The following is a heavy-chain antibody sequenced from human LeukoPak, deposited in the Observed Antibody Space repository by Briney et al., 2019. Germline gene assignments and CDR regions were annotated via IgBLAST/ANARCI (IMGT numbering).Heavy chain of an antibody. J-gene: IGHJ4*02. V-gene: IGHV3-48*03. CDR2: ISSSGNTI. CDR3: ARGMAMVGYFDY. Sequence: QPGGSLRFSCAASGFTFSSYEMNGVCQAPGKGLEWVSYISSSGNTIYYADSVKGRFTISRDNARNSLSLQMNSLRAEDTAVYYCARGMAMVGYFDYWGQGTLVTVSS. CDR1: GFTFSSYE. D-gene: IGHD2-8*01.